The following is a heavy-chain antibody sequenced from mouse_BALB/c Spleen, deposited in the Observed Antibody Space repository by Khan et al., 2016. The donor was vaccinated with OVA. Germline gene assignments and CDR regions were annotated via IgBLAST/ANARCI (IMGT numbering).Heavy chain of an antibody. CDR3: ARSWAMDY. J-gene: IGHJ4*01. CDR1: GFTFSDYG. Sequence: EVQLVESGGGLVQPGGSRKLSCAASGFTFSDYGLAWVRQAPGKGPEWVAFISSLAYSIYYADTVTGRFTISRENAKHTLDLEMSSLRSEDTAMYYCARSWAMDYWGQGTSVTVSS. CDR2: ISSLAYSI. V-gene: IGHV5-15*02.